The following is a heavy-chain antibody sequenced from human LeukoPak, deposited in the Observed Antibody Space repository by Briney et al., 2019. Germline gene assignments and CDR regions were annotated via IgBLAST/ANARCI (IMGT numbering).Heavy chain of an antibody. J-gene: IGHJ3*02. D-gene: IGHD2-15*01. Sequence: GGSLRLSCAASGFTFSSYGMHWVREAPGKGLEWVAFIRCDGRNKYYADSVKGRFTISRDNSKNTLYLQMNRLRAGDTAVYYCANILGYCSGGSCFTGYDAFDIWGQGTMVTVSS. V-gene: IGHV3-30*02. CDR3: ANILGYCSGGSCFTGYDAFDI. CDR1: GFTFSSYG. CDR2: IRCDGRNK.